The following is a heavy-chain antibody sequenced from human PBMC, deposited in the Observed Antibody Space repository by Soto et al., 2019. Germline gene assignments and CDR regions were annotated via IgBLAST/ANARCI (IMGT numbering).Heavy chain of an antibody. D-gene: IGHD2-15*01. J-gene: IGHJ4*02. CDR1: GFSFSVYG. CDR3: AAWAEGATEVH. CDR2: IWYDASKQ. Sequence: QVQLVESGGGVVQPGRSLRLSCETSGFSFSVYGMHWDRQAPGKGLEWVAVIWYDASKQFYAASVEGRFTISRDNSKAILYLQMNSLRAEDTAVYYCAAWAEGATEVHWGQGTLVTVSS. V-gene: IGHV3-33*01.